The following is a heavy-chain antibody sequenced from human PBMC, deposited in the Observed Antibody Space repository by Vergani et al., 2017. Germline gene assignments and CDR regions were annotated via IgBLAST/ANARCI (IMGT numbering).Heavy chain of an antibody. J-gene: IGHJ3*02. V-gene: IGHV3-21*01. D-gene: IGHD6-13*01. CDR2: ISSSSSYL. CDR3: ARVPIAAAVWRAFDI. CDR1: GFTFSSYS. Sequence: EVQLVESGGGLVKPGGSLRLSCAASGFTFSSYSMNWVRQAPGKGLEWASSISSSSSYLYYADSVKGRFTISRDNAKNSLYLQMNSLRAEDTAVYYCARVPIAAAVWRAFDIWGQGTMVTVSS.